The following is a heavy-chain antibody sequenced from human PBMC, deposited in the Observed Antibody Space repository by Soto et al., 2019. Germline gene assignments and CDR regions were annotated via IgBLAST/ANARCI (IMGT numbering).Heavy chain of an antibody. V-gene: IGHV4-31*03. J-gene: IGHJ4*02. D-gene: IGHD3-10*01. Sequence: SETLSLTCTVSGGSISSGGYYWSWIRQHPGKGLEWIGYIYYSGSTYHNPSLKSRVTISVDRSKNQFSLKLSSVTAADTAVYYCARVYGSGSPYFDYWGQGTLVTVSS. CDR2: IYYSGST. CDR3: ARVYGSGSPYFDY. CDR1: GGSISSGGYY.